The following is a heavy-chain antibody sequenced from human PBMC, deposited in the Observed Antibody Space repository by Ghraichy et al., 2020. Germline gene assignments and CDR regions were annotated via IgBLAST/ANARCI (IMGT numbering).Heavy chain of an antibody. D-gene: IGHD6-19*01. V-gene: IGHV3-30*18. Sequence: GESLNISCAASGFTFSSYAMHWVRQAPGKGLEWVAVISYDGSNKYYIDSVKGRFTISRDDSKNTLYLQMNSLRAEDMAVYYCAKDDSPHSSGWYDAFDIWGQGTMVTVSS. J-gene: IGHJ3*02. CDR1: GFTFSSYA. CDR2: ISYDGSNK. CDR3: AKDDSPHSSGWYDAFDI.